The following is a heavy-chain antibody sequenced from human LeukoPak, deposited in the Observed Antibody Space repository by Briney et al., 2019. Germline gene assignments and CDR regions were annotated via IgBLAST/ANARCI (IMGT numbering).Heavy chain of an antibody. Sequence: PGGSLRLSCAASGFTFSSYAMSWVRQAPGKGLEWVSAISGSGGNTYYADSVKGRFTISRDNSKNTLYLQMNSLRAEDTAVYYCARDCSSTSCYNYWGQGTLVTVSS. CDR2: ISGSGGNT. V-gene: IGHV3-23*01. CDR1: GFTFSSYA. D-gene: IGHD2-2*02. CDR3: ARDCSSTSCYNY. J-gene: IGHJ4*02.